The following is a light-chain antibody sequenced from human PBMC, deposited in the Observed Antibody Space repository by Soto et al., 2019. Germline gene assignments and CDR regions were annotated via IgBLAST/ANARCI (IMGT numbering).Light chain of an antibody. J-gene: IGKJ1*01. CDR2: KTS. CDR3: QHRGL. Sequence: DIQMTQSPSTLSASVGGRVTIACRASQTISSWVAWYQQKPGKAPRLLIYKTSSLESGVPSRFSGSGSGTEFTLTISSLQPDDFATYYCQHRGLFGQGTKVDNK. CDR1: QTISSW. V-gene: IGKV1-5*03.